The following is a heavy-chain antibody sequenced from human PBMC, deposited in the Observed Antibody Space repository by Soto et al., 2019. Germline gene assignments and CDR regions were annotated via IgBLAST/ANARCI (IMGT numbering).Heavy chain of an antibody. CDR3: ARVGYYGSGSYYPYYYYYYMDV. V-gene: IGHV4-59*01. Sequence: SETLSLTCTVSGGSISSYYWSWIRQPPGKGLEWIGYIYYSGSTNYNPSLKSRVTISVDTSKNQVSLKLSSVTAADTALYYCARVGYYGSGSYYPYYYYYYMDVWGKGTTVTVSS. CDR2: IYYSGST. CDR1: GGSISSYY. J-gene: IGHJ6*03. D-gene: IGHD3-10*01.